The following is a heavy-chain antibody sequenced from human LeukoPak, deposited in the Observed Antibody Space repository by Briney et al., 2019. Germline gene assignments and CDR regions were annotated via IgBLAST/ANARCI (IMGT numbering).Heavy chain of an antibody. V-gene: IGHV4-61*02. CDR2: IYTSGST. CDR1: GGSISSGSYY. D-gene: IGHD6-13*01. J-gene: IGHJ4*02. Sequence: SETLSLTCTVSGGSISSGSYYWSWIREPAGKGLEWIGRIYTSGSTNYNPSLKSRVTISVDTSKTQFSLKLSSVTAADTAVYYCARGLAAAGPDEVDYWGQGTLVTVSS. CDR3: ARGLAAAGPDEVDY.